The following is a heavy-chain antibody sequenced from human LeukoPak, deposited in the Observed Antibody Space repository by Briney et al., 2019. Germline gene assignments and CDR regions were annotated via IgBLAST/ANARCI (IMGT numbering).Heavy chain of an antibody. V-gene: IGHV3-48*01. CDR2: ISSSSSTI. D-gene: IGHD3-10*01. J-gene: IGHJ5*02. Sequence: PGGSLRLSCAASGFTFSTYSMNWVRQAPGKGLEWVSYISSSSSTIYYADSVKGRFTISRDNAKNSLHLQMNSLRAEDTAVYYCARGRWFGELYWFDPWGQGTLVTVSS. CDR3: ARGRWFGELYWFDP. CDR1: GFTFSTYS.